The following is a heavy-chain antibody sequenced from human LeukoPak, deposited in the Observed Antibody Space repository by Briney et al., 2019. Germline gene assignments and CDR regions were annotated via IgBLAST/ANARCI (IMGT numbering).Heavy chain of an antibody. CDR2: ISWNSGSI. CDR3: ARDLGYDSSGSFFDY. V-gene: IGHV3-9*01. CDR1: GFTFDDYA. J-gene: IGHJ4*02. Sequence: GRSLRLSCAASGFTFDDYAMHWVRQAPGKGLEWVSGISWNSGSIGYADSVKGRFTISRDNAKNSLYLQMNSLRAEDTALYYCARDLGYDSSGSFFDYWGQGTLVTVSS. D-gene: IGHD3-22*01.